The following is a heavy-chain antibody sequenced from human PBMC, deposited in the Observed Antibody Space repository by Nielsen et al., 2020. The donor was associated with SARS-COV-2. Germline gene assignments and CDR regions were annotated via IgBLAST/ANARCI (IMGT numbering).Heavy chain of an antibody. J-gene: IGHJ3*02. D-gene: IGHD4-17*01. V-gene: IGHV4-31*03. Sequence: SETLSLTCTVSGGSISSGGYYWSWIRQHPGKGLEWIGYIYYSGSTYYNPSLKSRVTISVDTSQNQFSLKLTSVTPSDTAVYYCARDYFGDYLDAFDIWGQGTMITVSS. CDR1: GGSISSGGYY. CDR3: ARDYFGDYLDAFDI. CDR2: IYYSGST.